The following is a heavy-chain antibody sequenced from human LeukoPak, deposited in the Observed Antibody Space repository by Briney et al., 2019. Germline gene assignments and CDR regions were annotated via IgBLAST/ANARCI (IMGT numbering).Heavy chain of an antibody. J-gene: IGHJ6*03. CDR1: GFTFSSYS. CDR3: ARVGYDFWSGYYTGGYYYYYMDV. Sequence: PGGSLRLSCAASGFTFSSYSMNWVRQAPGKGLEWVSSISSGSSYIYYADSVKGRFTISRDNAKNSLYLQMNSLRAEDTAVYYCARVGYDFWSGYYTGGYYYYYMDVWGKGTTVTVSS. D-gene: IGHD3-3*01. CDR2: ISSGSSYI. V-gene: IGHV3-21*01.